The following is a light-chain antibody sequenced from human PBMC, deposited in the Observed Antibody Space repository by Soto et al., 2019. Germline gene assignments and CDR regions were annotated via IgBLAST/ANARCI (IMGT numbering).Light chain of an antibody. J-gene: IGKJ1*01. V-gene: IGKV1-5*01. Sequence: DIPMTQSPSTLSASVGDRVTITCRASQSISSWLAWYQQKPGKAPKLLIYDASSLESGVPSRFSGSGSGTEFTLTIISLQPDDFATYYCQQYNSQGTFGQGTKVEIK. CDR3: QQYNSQGT. CDR2: DAS. CDR1: QSISSW.